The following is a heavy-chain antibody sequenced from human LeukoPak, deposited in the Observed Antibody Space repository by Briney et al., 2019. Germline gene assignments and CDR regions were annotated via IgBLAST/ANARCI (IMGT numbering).Heavy chain of an antibody. V-gene: IGHV1-2*02. J-gene: IGHJ5*02. CDR3: ATDTITTAFDP. D-gene: IGHD1-14*01. Sequence: ASVKVSCKASGYTFTGHYMHWVRQAPGQGLEWMGWINPNSGGTNYGQKFQGRVTMTRDTSISTAYMELSRLRSDDTAVYYCATDTITTAFDPWGQGTLVTVSS. CDR2: INPNSGGT. CDR1: GYTFTGHY.